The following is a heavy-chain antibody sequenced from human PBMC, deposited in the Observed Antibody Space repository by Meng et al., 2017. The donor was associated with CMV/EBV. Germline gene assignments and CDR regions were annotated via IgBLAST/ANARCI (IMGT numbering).Heavy chain of an antibody. Sequence: GESLKISCAVSGLTVSSNYMSWVRQAPGKGLEWVSVIYSGGTTGYADSVRGRFTISRDKSKNTLYLQMNSLRGEDTAVYYCAGGSGWDLFDYWGQGTLVTVSS. CDR1: GLTVSSNY. J-gene: IGHJ4*02. CDR3: AGGSGWDLFDY. CDR2: IYSGGTT. D-gene: IGHD6-19*01. V-gene: IGHV3-66*01.